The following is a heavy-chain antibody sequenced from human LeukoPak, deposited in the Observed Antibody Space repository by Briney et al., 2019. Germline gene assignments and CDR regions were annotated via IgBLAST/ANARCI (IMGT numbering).Heavy chain of an antibody. V-gene: IGHV4-34*01. Sequence: NPSEILSLTCAVYGGSFSDYYWTWIRQPPGKGLEWIGEINHSGSPNNNPSLKSRVSISFDTSKNQFSPTLSSVTAADTAVYYCARGNSYGSPTLDYWGQGTLVTVSS. CDR3: ARGNSYGSPTLDY. J-gene: IGHJ4*02. D-gene: IGHD5-18*01. CDR2: INHSGSP. CDR1: GGSFSDYY.